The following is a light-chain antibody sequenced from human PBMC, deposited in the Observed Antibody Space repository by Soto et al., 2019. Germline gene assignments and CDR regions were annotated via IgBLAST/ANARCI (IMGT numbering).Light chain of an antibody. CDR2: AAS. V-gene: IGKV1-5*01. CDR1: QTISSW. J-gene: IGKJ1*01. Sequence: VQMTQSPSTLSGSVGDRVTITCRASQTISSWLAWYQQKPGKAPELLIYAASTLQSGVPSRFSGSGSGTDFTLTISCLQSEDFAPYYCQQYYSCPRTFGQGTKVDIK. CDR3: QQYYSCPRT.